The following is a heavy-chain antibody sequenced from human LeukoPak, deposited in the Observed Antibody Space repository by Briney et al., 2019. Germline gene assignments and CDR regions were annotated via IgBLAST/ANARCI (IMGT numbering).Heavy chain of an antibody. V-gene: IGHV1-24*01. D-gene: IGHD6-6*01. Sequence: GASVKVSCKVSGYTLTELSMHWVRQAPGKGLEWMGGFDPEDGETIYAQKFQGRVTMTEDTSTDTAYMELSSLRSEDTAVYYCATLYSSSPQVPPNWFDPWGQGTLVTVSS. CDR3: ATLYSSSPQVPPNWFDP. CDR2: FDPEDGET. CDR1: GYTLTELS. J-gene: IGHJ5*02.